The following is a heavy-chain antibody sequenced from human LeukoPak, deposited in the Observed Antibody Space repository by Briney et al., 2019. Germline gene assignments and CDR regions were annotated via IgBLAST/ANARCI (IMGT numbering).Heavy chain of an antibody. CDR3: ARESMIRGVTHFDY. Sequence: SDTLSLTCTVSGDSISSYYWSWIRQPAGKGLEWIGRLYPSGTTKSIPSLKSRVTMSLDTSKNQFSLRLSSVTAADTAVYYCARESMIRGVTHFDYWGQGTLVTVSS. J-gene: IGHJ4*02. V-gene: IGHV4-4*07. D-gene: IGHD3-10*01. CDR2: LYPSGTT. CDR1: GDSISSYY.